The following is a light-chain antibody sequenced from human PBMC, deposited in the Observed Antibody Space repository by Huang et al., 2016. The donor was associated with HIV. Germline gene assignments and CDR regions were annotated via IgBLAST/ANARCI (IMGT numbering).Light chain of an antibody. CDR1: QSVSSSY. Sequence: EIGLTQSPGTLSLSPGERATLSCRASQSVSSSYLAWYQQKPGQAPRRLIYGPSSRATGIPDRFSGSGSGTDFTLTISRLESEDFAVYYCQQYGSSPLTFGGGTKVEIK. V-gene: IGKV3-20*01. CDR2: GPS. CDR3: QQYGSSPLT. J-gene: IGKJ4*01.